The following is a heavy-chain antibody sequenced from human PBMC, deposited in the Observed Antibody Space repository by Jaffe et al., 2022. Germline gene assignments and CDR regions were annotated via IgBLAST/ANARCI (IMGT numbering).Heavy chain of an antibody. J-gene: IGHJ4*02. V-gene: IGHV3-64*01. Sequence: EVQLVESGGGLVQPGGSLRLSCAASGFTFSSYAMHWVRQAPGKGLEYVSAISSNGGSTYYANSVKGRFTISRDNSKNTLYLQMGSLRAEDMAVYYCARGDIVVVPAALDYWGQGTLVTVSS. CDR3: ARGDIVVVPAALDY. D-gene: IGHD2-2*01. CDR1: GFTFSSYA. CDR2: ISSNGGST.